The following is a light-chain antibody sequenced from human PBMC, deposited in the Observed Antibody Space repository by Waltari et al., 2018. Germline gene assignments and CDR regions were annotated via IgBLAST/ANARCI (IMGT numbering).Light chain of an antibody. J-gene: IGKJ1*01. CDR2: KAS. V-gene: IGKV1-5*03. Sequence: DIQMTQSPATLSASVGDRVTLTCRASQTIGHYWAWYQQKPGKAPRLLIYKASTLESGVPSRFSGSGSGTEFTLTISSLQPDDFATYFCQQYNSYTGTFGQGTKVEI. CDR1: QTIGHY. CDR3: QQYNSYTGT.